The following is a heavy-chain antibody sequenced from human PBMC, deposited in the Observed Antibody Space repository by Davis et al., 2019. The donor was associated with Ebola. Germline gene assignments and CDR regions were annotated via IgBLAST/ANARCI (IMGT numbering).Heavy chain of an antibody. CDR2: MYHTGSI. V-gene: IGHV4-4*02. J-gene: IGHJ4*02. Sequence: PSETLSLTSAVSGDSISSSHWWAWVRQPPGKRPEWIGEMYHTGSINDNPSLKSRVTISLDKSKNQFSLNLTSVTAADTAVYYCARGDYNNHIDYWGQGTLVTVSS. CDR3: ARGDYNNHIDY. CDR1: GDSISSSHW. D-gene: IGHD4-11*01.